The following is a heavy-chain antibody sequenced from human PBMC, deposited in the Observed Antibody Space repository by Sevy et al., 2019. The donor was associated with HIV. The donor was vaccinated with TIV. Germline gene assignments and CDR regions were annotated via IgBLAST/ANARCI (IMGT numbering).Heavy chain of an antibody. Sequence: GGSLRLSCAASGFTFSSYAMHWVRQAPGKGLEWVAVISYDGSNKYYADSVNGRFTISRDNSKNTLYLQMNSLRAEDTAVYYCARSPYYDFWSGNGYYFDYWGQGTLVTVSS. CDR1: GFTFSSYA. CDR3: ARSPYYDFWSGNGYYFDY. J-gene: IGHJ4*02. V-gene: IGHV3-30*04. CDR2: ISYDGSNK. D-gene: IGHD3-3*01.